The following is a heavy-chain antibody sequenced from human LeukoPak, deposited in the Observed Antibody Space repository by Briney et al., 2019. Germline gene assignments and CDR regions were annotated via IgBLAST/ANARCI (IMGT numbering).Heavy chain of an antibody. CDR3: AKVDRYCSGGSCYGFDY. CDR1: GLTFSSYA. J-gene: IGHJ4*02. D-gene: IGHD2-15*01. CDR2: ISGSGGST. Sequence: GGSLRLSCAASGLTFSSYAMSRVRQAPGKGLEWVSAISGSGGSTYYADSVKGRFTISRDNSKNTLYLQMNSLRAEDTAVYYCAKVDRYCSGGSCYGFDYWGQGTLVTVSS. V-gene: IGHV3-23*01.